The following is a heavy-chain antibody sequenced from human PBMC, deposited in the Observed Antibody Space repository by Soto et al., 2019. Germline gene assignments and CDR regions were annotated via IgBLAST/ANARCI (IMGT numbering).Heavy chain of an antibody. V-gene: IGHV3-15*07. Sequence: GGSLRLSCAASGFTFSNAGMNWVRQAPGKGLEWVGGIKSKTDGGTAAYDAPVQGRLTTSRDDSTNPMYLQISSLKTEDTAAHHCTTERPTGIPAPRTPHSYYYSGMDVWGQGTTVTASS. J-gene: IGHJ6*02. CDR2: IKSKTDGGTA. D-gene: IGHD6-13*01. CDR1: GFTFSNAG. CDR3: TTERPTGIPAPRTPHSYYYSGMDV.